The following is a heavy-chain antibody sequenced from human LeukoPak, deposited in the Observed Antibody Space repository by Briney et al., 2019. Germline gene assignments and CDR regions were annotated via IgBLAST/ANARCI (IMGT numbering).Heavy chain of an antibody. V-gene: IGHV3-74*01. CDR3: ARSNQADDY. J-gene: IGHJ4*02. Sequence: GGSLRLSYAASGFTVSSYWMHWVRQVPGKGLVWVARINPGGSSITYADSVKGRFTISRDNAKNTLYLQMDSLRAEDTGVYYCARSNQADDYWGQGTLVTVSS. CDR2: INPGGSSI. CDR1: GFTVSSYW. D-gene: IGHD1-14*01.